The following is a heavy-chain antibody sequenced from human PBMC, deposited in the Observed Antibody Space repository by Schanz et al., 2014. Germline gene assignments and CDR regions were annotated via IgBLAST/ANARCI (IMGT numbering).Heavy chain of an antibody. CDR3: ARDTTWRLDL. CDR1: GGSISSGSYY. J-gene: IGHJ2*01. D-gene: IGHD1-1*01. Sequence: QVQLQESGPGLVKPSQTLSLTCSVSGGSISSGSYYWNWIRQPAGKALEWVGRVFPNGITNYNPSLKSRGTISLDSSRNQFSLTLTSLAAADTAVYYCARDTTWRLDLWGRGTLVTVSS. CDR2: VFPNGIT. V-gene: IGHV4-61*02.